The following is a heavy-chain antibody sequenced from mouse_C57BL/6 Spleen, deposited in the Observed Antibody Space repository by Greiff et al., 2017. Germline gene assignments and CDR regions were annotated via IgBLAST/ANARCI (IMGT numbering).Heavy chain of an antibody. CDR2: IRNGGGST. CDR3: AGGGYGGLAY. J-gene: IGHJ3*01. V-gene: IGHV5-12*01. D-gene: IGHD2-14*01. Sequence: EVQLVESGGGLVQPGGSLKLSCAASGFTFSNYYMYWVRQTPEQRLEWVAYIRNGGGSTYYPDTVKGRFTLSRDNAKNTLYLRMSSLKSEDAAMYDWAGGGYGGLAYWGQGTLVTVSA. CDR1: GFTFSNYY.